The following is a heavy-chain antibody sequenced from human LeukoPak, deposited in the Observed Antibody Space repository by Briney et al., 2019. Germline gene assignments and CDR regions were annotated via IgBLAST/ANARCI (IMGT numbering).Heavy chain of an antibody. D-gene: IGHD5-24*01. J-gene: IGHJ4*02. V-gene: IGHV4-34*01. CDR3: ARGRDRSKAGDC. Sequence: SKTLSLTCAVHGGSCDDYYCSWIRQPPGKGLEWIGEIHPHGIFYYNSSLVSRVTISIDTSKTQFSLRLTSVTAADTAFYYCARGRDRSKAGDCWGQGSLVTVSS. CDR2: IHPHGIF. CDR1: GGSCDDYY.